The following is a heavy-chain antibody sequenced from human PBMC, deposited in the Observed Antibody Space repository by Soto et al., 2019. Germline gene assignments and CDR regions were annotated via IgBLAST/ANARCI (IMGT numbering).Heavy chain of an antibody. CDR3: ARDRVCSGGSCYSHFDY. CDR2: MNPNSGNT. J-gene: IGHJ4*02. D-gene: IGHD2-15*01. CDR1: GYTFTSYD. Sequence: GASVKVSCKASGYTFTSYDINWVRQATGQGLEWMGWMNPNSGNTGYAQKFQGRVTMTRNTSISTAYMELSSLRSEDTAVYYCARDRVCSGGSCYSHFDYWGQGTVVTVSS. V-gene: IGHV1-8*01.